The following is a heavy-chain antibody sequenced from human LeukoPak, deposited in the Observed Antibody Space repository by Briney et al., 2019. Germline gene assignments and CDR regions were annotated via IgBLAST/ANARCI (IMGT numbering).Heavy chain of an antibody. J-gene: IGHJ4*02. CDR3: ARGVPTGYYTSCYDY. V-gene: IGHV3-48*03. CDR1: GINFSDSE. CDR2: XXSSGTTI. D-gene: IGHD3/OR15-3a*01. Sequence: GGSLRLSCAASGINFSDSEMNWVRQAPGKGLXXXXXXXSSGTTIYYADSVKGRFTISRDNAKNSLYLQMNSLRAEDTAVYYCARGVPTGYYTSCYDYWGQGTLVTVSS.